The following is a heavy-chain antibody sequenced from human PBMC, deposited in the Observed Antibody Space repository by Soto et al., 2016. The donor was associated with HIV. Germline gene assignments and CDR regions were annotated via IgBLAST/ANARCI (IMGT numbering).Heavy chain of an antibody. D-gene: IGHD1-20*01. CDR3: ARDITWTRPLDY. CDR1: GFTFDTYW. V-gene: IGHV3-74*01. J-gene: IGHJ4*02. CDR2: INSDGSST. Sequence: EVQLVESGGGLVQPGGSLGLSCAASGFTFDTYWMHWVRQAPGKGLVWVSRINSDGSSTTYADSVKGRFTISRDNAKNTLYLQMNSLRAEDTAVYYCARDITWTRPLDYWGQGTLVTVSS.